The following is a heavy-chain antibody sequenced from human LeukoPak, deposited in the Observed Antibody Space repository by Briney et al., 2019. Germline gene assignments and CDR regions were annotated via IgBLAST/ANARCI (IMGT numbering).Heavy chain of an antibody. V-gene: IGHV1-2*02. J-gene: IGHJ4*02. Sequence: ASVKVSCKASGYTFTGYYMHWVRQAPGQGLEWMGWINPNSGGTNYAQKFQGGVTMTRDTSIGTAYMELSRLRSDDTAVYYCARDYGGNRVGYFDYWGQGTLVTVSS. CDR2: INPNSGGT. CDR1: GYTFTGYY. CDR3: ARDYGGNRVGYFDY. D-gene: IGHD4-23*01.